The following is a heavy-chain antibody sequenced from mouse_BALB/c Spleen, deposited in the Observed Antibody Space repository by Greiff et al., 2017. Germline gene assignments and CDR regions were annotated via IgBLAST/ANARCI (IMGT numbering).Heavy chain of an antibody. CDR3: ARYPYENYWFAY. CDR1: GYSFTSYW. D-gene: IGHD2-14*01. CDR2: IDPSDSET. V-gene: IGHV1S127*01. Sequence: QVHVKQSGPQLVRPGASVKISCKASGYSFTSYWMHWVKQRPGQGLEWIGMIDPSDSETRLNQKFKDKATLTVDKSSSTAYMQLSSPTSEDSAVYYCARYPYENYWFAYWGQGTLVTVSA. J-gene: IGHJ3*01.